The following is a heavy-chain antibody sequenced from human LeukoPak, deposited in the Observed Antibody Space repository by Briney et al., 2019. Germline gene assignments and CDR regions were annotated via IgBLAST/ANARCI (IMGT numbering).Heavy chain of an antibody. V-gene: IGHV3-48*03. D-gene: IGHD6-19*01. CDR2: ISSSGSTI. CDR1: GFTFSSYE. Sequence: GGSLRLSCAASGFTFSSYEMNWGRQAPGKGLEWVSYISSSGSTIYYADSVKGRFTISRDNAKNSLYLQMNSLRAEDTAVYYCAREKIAVAGRGFDYWGQGTLVTVSS. CDR3: AREKIAVAGRGFDY. J-gene: IGHJ4*02.